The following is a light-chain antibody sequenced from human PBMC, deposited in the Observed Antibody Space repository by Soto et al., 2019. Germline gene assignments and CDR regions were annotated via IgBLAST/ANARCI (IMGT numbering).Light chain of an antibody. CDR3: QFGTLVWT. J-gene: IGKJ1*01. CDR2: GAS. CDR1: QSVSDTY. Sequence: EIVLTQSPGTLSLSPGERATLSCRASQSVSDTYLAWYQQKPGQPPRLLIYGASNRATGIPDRFSGSGSGTDFPLTVSRLPPEDFAVYYCQFGTLVWTFGQGTKVEIK. V-gene: IGKV3-20*01.